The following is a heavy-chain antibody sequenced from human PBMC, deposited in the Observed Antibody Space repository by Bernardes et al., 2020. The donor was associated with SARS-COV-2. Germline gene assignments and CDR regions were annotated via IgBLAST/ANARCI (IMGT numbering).Heavy chain of an antibody. CDR1: GGSMTSGSYH. D-gene: IGHD3-9*01. Sequence: SETLSLTCGVSGGSMTSGSYHWAWIRQPPGKGLEWIGSLLYTGSTYYNPSFKSRVTISADTSKNEFSLKLNSVTAADAAVYFCARLKVLRHLDWSMSWLEYYFDFWGQETLVTVSS. V-gene: IGHV4-39*01. CDR2: LLYTGST. J-gene: IGHJ4*02. CDR3: ARLKVLRHLDWSMSWLEYYFDF.